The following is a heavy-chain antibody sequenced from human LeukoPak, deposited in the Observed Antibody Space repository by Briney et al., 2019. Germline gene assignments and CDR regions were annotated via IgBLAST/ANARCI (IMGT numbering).Heavy chain of an antibody. CDR1: GFTFSSYG. J-gene: IGHJ6*03. D-gene: IGHD2-15*01. CDR3: ARATLATSYYYYYMDV. Sequence: GRSLRLSCAASGFTFSSYGMHWVRQAPGKGLEWVAVISYDGSNKYYADSVKGRFTISRDNSKNTLYLQMNSLRSEDTAVYYCARATLATSYYYYYMDVWGKGTTVTVSS. V-gene: IGHV3-30*03. CDR2: ISYDGSNK.